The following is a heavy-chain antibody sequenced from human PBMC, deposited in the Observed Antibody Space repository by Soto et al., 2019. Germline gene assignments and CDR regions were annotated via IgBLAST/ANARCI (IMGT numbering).Heavy chain of an antibody. J-gene: IGHJ6*02. CDR1: GGTFSSYA. CDR3: ASHTGSSPEGRYYYGMDV. D-gene: IGHD1-26*01. CDR2: IIPIFGTA. Sequence: QVQLVQSGAEVKKPGSSVKVSCKASGGTFSSYAISWVRQAPGQGLEWMGGIIPIFGTADYAQTFQGRVTITADESTSTAYRELSSLRSEDTAVYYCASHTGSSPEGRYYYGMDVWGQGTTVTVSS. V-gene: IGHV1-69*12.